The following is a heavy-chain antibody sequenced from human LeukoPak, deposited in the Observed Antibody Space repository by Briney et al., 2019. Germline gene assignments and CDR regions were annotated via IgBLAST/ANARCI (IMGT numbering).Heavy chain of an antibody. Sequence: ASVKVSCKASGYTFTSYGISWVRQAPGQGLEWMGWISAYNGNTNYARKLQGRVTMTTDTSTSTAYMELRSLRSDDTAVYYCAREYCSGGSCYWGDFDYWGQGTLVTVSS. CDR1: GYTFTSYG. V-gene: IGHV1-18*04. CDR3: AREYCSGGSCYWGDFDY. J-gene: IGHJ4*02. CDR2: ISAYNGNT. D-gene: IGHD2-15*01.